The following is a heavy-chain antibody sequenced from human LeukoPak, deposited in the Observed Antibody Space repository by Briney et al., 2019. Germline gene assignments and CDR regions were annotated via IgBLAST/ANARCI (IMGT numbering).Heavy chain of an antibody. J-gene: IGHJ4*02. CDR1: GFTFWSYA. CDR3: AKVVPAATCLDY. Sequence: GGSLRLSCAASGFTFWSYAMSWVRQAPGKGLVWVSAISGGGDSTYYADSVKGRFTISRDTSKNTLYLQMNSLRAEDTAVYYCAKVVPAATCLDYWGQGTLVTVSS. CDR2: ISGGGDST. D-gene: IGHD2-2*01. V-gene: IGHV3-23*01.